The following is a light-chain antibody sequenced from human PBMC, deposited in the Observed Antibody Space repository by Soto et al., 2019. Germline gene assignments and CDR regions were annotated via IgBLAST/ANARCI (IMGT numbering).Light chain of an antibody. J-gene: IGKJ4*01. CDR1: QRVSRY. Sequence: EIVLTQSPATLSLSPGERATLSCRASQRVSRYLAWYQQKPGQAPRLLIYDASNRATGIPARFSGSVSGTDFTLTISSLEPEDFAVYYCQQRSNWPLTFGGGTKVEIK. CDR2: DAS. CDR3: QQRSNWPLT. V-gene: IGKV3-11*01.